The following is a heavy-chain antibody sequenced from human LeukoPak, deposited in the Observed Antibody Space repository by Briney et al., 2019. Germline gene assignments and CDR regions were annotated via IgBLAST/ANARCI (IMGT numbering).Heavy chain of an antibody. J-gene: IGHJ5*02. CDR3: ARGVGYSSGWYFRYPRFDP. D-gene: IGHD6-19*01. CDR1: GYTFTSYD. CDR2: MNPNSGNT. V-gene: IGHV1-8*01. Sequence: ASVKASCKASGYTFTSYDINWVRQATGQGLEWMGWMNPNSGNTGYAQKFQGRVTMTRNTSISTAYMELSGLRSEDTAVYYCARGVGYSSGWYFRYPRFDPWGQGTLVTVSS.